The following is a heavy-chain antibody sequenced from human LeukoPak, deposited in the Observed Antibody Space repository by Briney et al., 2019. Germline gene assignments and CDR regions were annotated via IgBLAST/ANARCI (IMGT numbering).Heavy chain of an antibody. V-gene: IGHV3-23*01. Sequence: PGGSLRLSCAASGFTFSTYTMSWVRQAPGKGLEWVSSIYGSGVSTFYADSVQGRFTISRDNFQNTLSLQMNSLRAEDTAVYYCAKVRLRYGYYYMDVWGKGTTVTVSS. D-gene: IGHD2-21*02. CDR2: IYGSGVST. CDR1: GFTFSTYT. CDR3: AKVRLRYGYYYMDV. J-gene: IGHJ6*03.